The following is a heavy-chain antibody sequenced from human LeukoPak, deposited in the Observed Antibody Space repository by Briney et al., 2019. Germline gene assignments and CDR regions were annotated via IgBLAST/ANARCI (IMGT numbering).Heavy chain of an antibody. V-gene: IGHV3-7*01. J-gene: IGHJ4*02. CDR3: ARIGYSSSCTDY. D-gene: IGHD2-2*01. Sequence: GGPLRLSCAASGFTFSNYWMTWVRQAPGKGLEWVANIKQDGSQKYYVDSVKGRFIISRDNAKNSVYLQMNSLRAGDTGVYYCARIGYSSSCTDYWGQGTLVTVSS. CDR1: GFTFSNYW. CDR2: IKQDGSQK.